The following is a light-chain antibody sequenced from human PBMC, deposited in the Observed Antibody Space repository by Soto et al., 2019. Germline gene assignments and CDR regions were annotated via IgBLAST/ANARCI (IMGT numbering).Light chain of an antibody. Sequence: AIQMTQSPSSLSASVGDRVTITCRASQGIRDDLNWYQQKPGKAPKLLIYAASSLHSGVPSRFSASGSGTDFTLTISSLQPEDFTAYYCLQYYTYPYTFGQGTKVEIK. V-gene: IGKV1-6*01. J-gene: IGKJ2*01. CDR3: LQYYTYPYT. CDR1: QGIRDD. CDR2: AAS.